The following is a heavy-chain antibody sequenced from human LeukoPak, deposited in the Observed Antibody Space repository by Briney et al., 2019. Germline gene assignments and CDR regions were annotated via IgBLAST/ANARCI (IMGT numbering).Heavy chain of an antibody. CDR2: IYSGGST. Sequence: GGSLRLSCAASGFTVSSNYMSWVRQAPGKGLEWVSVIYSGGSTYYADSVKGRFTISRDNSKNTLYLQMNSLRAEDTAVYYCARDYYDSSGCNRYYGMDVWGQGTTVTVSS. CDR3: ARDYYDSSGCNRYYGMDV. J-gene: IGHJ6*02. D-gene: IGHD3-22*01. V-gene: IGHV3-66*02. CDR1: GFTVSSNY.